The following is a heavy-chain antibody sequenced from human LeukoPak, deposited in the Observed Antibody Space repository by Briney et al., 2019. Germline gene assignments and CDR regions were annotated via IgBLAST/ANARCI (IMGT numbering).Heavy chain of an antibody. V-gene: IGHV3-72*01. CDR2: IRKDVDSYST. CDR3: VTLSGNSLDY. D-gene: IGHD1-26*01. J-gene: IGHJ4*02. CDR1: GFTFSDHF. Sequence: PGGSLRLSCAASGFTFSDHFMDWVRQAPGKGLEWVGRIRKDVDSYSTEYAAAVKGRFTISRDDSKTSLYLPMNSLETEDTAVYYCVTLSGNSLDYWGQETLVTVSS.